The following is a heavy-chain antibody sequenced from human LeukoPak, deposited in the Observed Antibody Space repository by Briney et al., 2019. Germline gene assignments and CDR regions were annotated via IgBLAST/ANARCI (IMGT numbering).Heavy chain of an antibody. CDR1: GYTFTSYG. J-gene: IGHJ4*02. D-gene: IGHD2-2*02. V-gene: IGHV1-18*01. CDR3: ARDRSSYCSSTSCYMGIDY. CDR2: ISAYNGNT. Sequence: ASVKVSCKASGYTFTSYGISWVRQAPGQGVEWMGWISAYNGNTNYAQKLQGRGTMTTDTSTSTAYMELRSLRSDDTAVYYCARDRSSYCSSTSCYMGIDYWGQGTLVTVSS.